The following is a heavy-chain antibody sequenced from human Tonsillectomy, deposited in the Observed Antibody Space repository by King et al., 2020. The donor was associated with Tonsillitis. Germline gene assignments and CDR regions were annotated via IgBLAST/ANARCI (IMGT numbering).Heavy chain of an antibody. CDR1: GGSSSTYY. CDR3: ASPYPVLKY. Sequence: VQLQESGPGLVKPSETLSLTCTVSGGSSSTYYWSWIRQPPGKGLEWIGYIYYGGSTNYNPSLKSRVTISVDTSKNQFSLKLSSVTAADTAVYYCASPYPVLKYWGQGTLVTVSS. CDR2: IYYGGST. D-gene: IGHD3-9*01. V-gene: IGHV4-59*01. J-gene: IGHJ4*02.